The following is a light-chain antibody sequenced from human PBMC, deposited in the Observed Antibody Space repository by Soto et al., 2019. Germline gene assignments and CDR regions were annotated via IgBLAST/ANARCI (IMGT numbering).Light chain of an antibody. Sequence: TQSKPNQRITPGEATSISFRSSHSLLHSNGYNYLDWYLQKPGQSPQLLIYLGSIRSYGVPDWDSGIRSGPYFRPNISSVGAWDVGVYYLMQDLQTSQTFGPGTKVDIK. J-gene: IGKJ1*01. V-gene: IGKV2-28*01. CDR3: MQDLQTSQT. CDR2: LGS. CDR1: HSLLHSNGYNY.